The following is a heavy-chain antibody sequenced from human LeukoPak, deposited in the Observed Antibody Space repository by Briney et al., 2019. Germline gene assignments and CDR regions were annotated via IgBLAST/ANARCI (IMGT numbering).Heavy chain of an antibody. CDR1: GYSFTSYW. D-gene: IGHD3-22*01. CDR3: ARSTYYYDSSGYLTYDAFDI. V-gene: IGHV5-51*01. J-gene: IGHJ3*02. CDR2: IYPGDSDT. Sequence: GESLKIPCKGSGYSFTSYWIGWVRQMPGKGLEWMGIIYPGDSDTRYSPSFQGQVTISADKSISTAYLQWSSLKASDTAMYYCARSTYYYDSSGYLTYDAFDIWGQGTMVTVSS.